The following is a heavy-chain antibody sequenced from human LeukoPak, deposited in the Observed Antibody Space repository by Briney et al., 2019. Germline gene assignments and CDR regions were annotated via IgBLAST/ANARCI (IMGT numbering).Heavy chain of an antibody. D-gene: IGHD2-15*01. Sequence: ASVKVSCKTSGGTFSSYAISWVRQAPGHGLEWMGGIIPVFGTANYAQKFQGRVTITADESTSTTYMELSSLRSEDTAVYYCARERVVGLGFDNAFDIWGHGTMVTVSS. CDR1: GGTFSSYA. CDR3: ARERVVGLGFDNAFDI. CDR2: IIPVFGTA. V-gene: IGHV1-69*01. J-gene: IGHJ3*02.